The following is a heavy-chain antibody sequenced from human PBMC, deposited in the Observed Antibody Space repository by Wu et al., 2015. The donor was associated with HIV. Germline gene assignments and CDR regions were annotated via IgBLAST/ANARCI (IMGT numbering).Heavy chain of an antibody. V-gene: IGHV1-69*16. D-gene: IGHD1-26*01. J-gene: IGHJ3*02. CDR3: VSHSGNYPKGFDI. CDR1: GGDFKKYT. Sequence: QVRLVQSGAEVRKPGSSVRVSCKSSGGDFKKYTVNWARQAPGQGLEWVGTIVPILGIPDYAEKFQGRVTIYTDESATTGYMELNTLRFEDTAIYYCVSHSGNYPKGFDIWGQGTMVT. CDR2: IVPILGIP.